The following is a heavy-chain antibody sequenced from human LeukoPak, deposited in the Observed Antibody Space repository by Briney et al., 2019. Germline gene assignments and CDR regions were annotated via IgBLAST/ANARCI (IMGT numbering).Heavy chain of an antibody. V-gene: IGHV5-51*01. J-gene: IGHJ4*02. D-gene: IGHD3-22*01. Sequence: GESLKISCKGSGYSFTSYWIGWVRQMPGKGLEWMGIIYPGDSDTRYSPSFQGQVTISADKSISTAYLQWSSLKASDTAMYYCARQGHYYYDSSGYSPFDYWGQGTLVTVSS. CDR2: IYPGDSDT. CDR1: GYSFTSYW. CDR3: ARQGHYYYDSSGYSPFDY.